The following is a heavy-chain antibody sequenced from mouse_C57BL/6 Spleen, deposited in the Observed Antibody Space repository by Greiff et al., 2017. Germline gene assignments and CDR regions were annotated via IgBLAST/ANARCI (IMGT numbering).Heavy chain of an antibody. CDR2: IDPSDSYT. CDR1: GYTFTSYW. D-gene: IGHD1-1*01. Sequence: VQLQQPGAELVMPGASVKLSCKASGYTFTSYWMHWVKQRPGQGLEWIGEIDPSDSYTNYNQKFKGKSTLTVDKSSSTAYMQLSSLTSEDSAVYYCARRSITTVVAPYAMDYWGQGTSVTVSS. J-gene: IGHJ4*01. CDR3: ARRSITTVVAPYAMDY. V-gene: IGHV1-69*01.